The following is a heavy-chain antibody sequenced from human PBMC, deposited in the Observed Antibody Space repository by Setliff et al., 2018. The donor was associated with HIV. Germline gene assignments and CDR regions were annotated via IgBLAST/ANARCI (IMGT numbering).Heavy chain of an antibody. CDR2: MWYDGTHE. V-gene: IGHV3-33*01. Sequence: PGGSLRLSCTASDFTFSTYGMHWVRQSPGKGLKWVTLMWYDGTHEQYADSVKGRFTVSRDNSKNTLYLHMTNLKVDDTGVYYCARDLDASSWTNDALHIWGQGTMVTVSS. D-gene: IGHD6-13*01. J-gene: IGHJ3*02. CDR1: DFTFSTYG. CDR3: ARDLDASSWTNDALHI.